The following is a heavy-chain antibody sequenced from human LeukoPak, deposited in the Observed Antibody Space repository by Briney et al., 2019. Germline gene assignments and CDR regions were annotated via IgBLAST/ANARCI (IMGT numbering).Heavy chain of an antibody. J-gene: IGHJ4*02. D-gene: IGHD3-3*01. CDR3: ALIPSYYDFWSGYDFDY. CDR1: GYTFTGYY. Sequence: ASVKVSCKASGYTFTGYYMHWVRQATGQGLEWMGWMNPNSGNTGYAQKFQGRVTMTRNTSISTAYMELSSLRSEDTAVYYCALIPSYYDFWSGYDFDYWGQGTLVTVSS. V-gene: IGHV1-8*02. CDR2: MNPNSGNT.